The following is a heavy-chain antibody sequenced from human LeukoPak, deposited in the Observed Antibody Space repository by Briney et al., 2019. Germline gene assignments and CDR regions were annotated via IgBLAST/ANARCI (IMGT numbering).Heavy chain of an antibody. Sequence: PGGSLRLSCAASEFTFSNYAMSWVRQAPGKGLEWVSAISGSGGSTYYADSVKGRFTISRDNAKNSLYLQMNSLRDEDTAVYYCARDVRRDDILTGPLDAFDIWGQGTMVTVSS. CDR3: ARDVRRDDILTGPLDAFDI. CDR1: EFTFSNYA. CDR2: ISGSGGST. V-gene: IGHV3-23*01. J-gene: IGHJ3*02. D-gene: IGHD3-9*01.